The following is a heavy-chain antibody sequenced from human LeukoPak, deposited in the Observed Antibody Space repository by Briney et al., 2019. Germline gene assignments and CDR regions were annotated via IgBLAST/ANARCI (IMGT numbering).Heavy chain of an antibody. CDR1: GGSFSGYY. D-gene: IGHD3-22*01. J-gene: IGHJ6*03. Sequence: SETLSLTCAVYGGSFSGYYWSWIRQPPGKGLEWIGEINHSGSTNYNPSLKSRVTISVDTSKNQFSLKLSSVTAADTAGYYCARGRNYYDSSGRWDYYYMDVWGKGTTVTVSS. CDR2: INHSGST. V-gene: IGHV4-34*01. CDR3: ARGRNYYDSSGRWDYYYMDV.